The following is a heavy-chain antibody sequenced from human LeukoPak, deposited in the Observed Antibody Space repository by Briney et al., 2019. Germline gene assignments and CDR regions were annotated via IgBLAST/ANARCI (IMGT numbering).Heavy chain of an antibody. CDR2: ISGSSSDI. CDR3: ARGPPTNIMATIDDY. D-gene: IGHD5-12*01. Sequence: GGSLRLSCAASGFTFSSYSMNWVRQAPGKGLEGVSSISGSSSDIYYAHPVKGRFTISRDNTNNSLFLQMNGLRAEDTAVYYCARGPPTNIMATIDDYWGQGTLVTVSS. CDR1: GFTFSSYS. J-gene: IGHJ4*02. V-gene: IGHV3-21*01.